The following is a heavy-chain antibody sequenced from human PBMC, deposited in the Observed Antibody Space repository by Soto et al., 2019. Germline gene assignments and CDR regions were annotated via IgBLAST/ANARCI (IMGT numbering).Heavy chain of an antibody. CDR1: GYTFTGYY. V-gene: IGHV1-2*02. J-gene: IGHJ6*02. CDR2: INPNSGGT. D-gene: IGHD6-6*01. CDR3: ARDTYRSASHYYYGMDV. Sequence: ASVKVSCKASGYTFTGYYMHWVRQAPGQGLEGMGWINPNSGGTNYAQKFQGRVTMTRDTSISTAYMELSRLRSDDTAVYYCARDTYRSASHYYYGMDVWGPGTTVTVSS.